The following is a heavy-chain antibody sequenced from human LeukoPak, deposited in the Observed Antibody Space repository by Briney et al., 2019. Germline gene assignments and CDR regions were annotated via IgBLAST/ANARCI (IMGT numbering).Heavy chain of an antibody. Sequence: SQTLSLTCTVSGDSVGSGGYHWSWIRQHPGEGLEWIGHIYHSGSTYYNSSLKSRVNISVVTSKNQSSLRLRSVSAADTAVYYCARLYRNWGVRHFDYWGQGTLVTVSS. D-gene: IGHD7-27*01. J-gene: IGHJ4*02. CDR2: IYHSGST. CDR1: GDSVGSGGYH. V-gene: IGHV4-31*03. CDR3: ARLYRNWGVRHFDY.